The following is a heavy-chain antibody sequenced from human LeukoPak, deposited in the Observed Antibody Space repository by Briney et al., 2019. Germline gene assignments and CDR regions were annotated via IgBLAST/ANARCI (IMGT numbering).Heavy chain of an antibody. Sequence: PSETLSLTCAVSGGSISSGGYSWSWIRQPAGKGLEWIGHIYTSGNTNYNPSLKSRVTISVDTSKNQFSLKLSSVTAADTAVYYCAGTLPPRVGYFDYWGQGTLVTVSS. J-gene: IGHJ4*02. CDR3: AGTLPPRVGYFDY. CDR2: IYTSGNT. D-gene: IGHD1-14*01. CDR1: GGSISSGGYS. V-gene: IGHV4-61*09.